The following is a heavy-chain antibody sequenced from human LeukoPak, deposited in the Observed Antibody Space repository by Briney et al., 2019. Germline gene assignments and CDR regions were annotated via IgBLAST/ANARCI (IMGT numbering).Heavy chain of an antibody. CDR3: AKAESSSSGYYYYMDV. CDR1: GFTFSSYA. Sequence: PGGFLRLSCAASGFTFSSYAMSWVRQAPGKGLEWVSAISGSGGSTYYADSVKGRFTISRDNSKNTLYLQMNSLRPEDTAVYFCAKAESSSSGYYYYMDVWGKGTTVTVSS. D-gene: IGHD6-6*01. J-gene: IGHJ6*03. V-gene: IGHV3-23*01. CDR2: ISGSGGST.